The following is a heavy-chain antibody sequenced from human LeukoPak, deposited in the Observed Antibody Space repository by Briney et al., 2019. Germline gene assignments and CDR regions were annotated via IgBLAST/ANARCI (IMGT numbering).Heavy chain of an antibody. D-gene: IGHD3/OR15-3a*01. Sequence: SQTLSLSCTVSGGSISSGDCYWSWIRQPPGKGLERIGYIYYSGSTYYNPSLKSRVTISVDTSKNQFSLKLSSVTAADTAVYYCAVSVRTGSVLWGQGTLVTVSS. CDR3: AVSVRTGSVL. J-gene: IGHJ4*02. CDR1: GGSISSGDCY. CDR2: IYYSGST. V-gene: IGHV4-30-4*01.